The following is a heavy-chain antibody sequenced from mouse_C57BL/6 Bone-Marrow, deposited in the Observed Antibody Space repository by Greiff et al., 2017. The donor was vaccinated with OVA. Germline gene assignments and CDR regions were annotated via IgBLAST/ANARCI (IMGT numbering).Heavy chain of an antibody. Sequence: QVQLKQSGAELARPGASVKLSCKASGYTFTSYGISWVKQRTGQGLEWIGEIYPRSGNTYYNEKFKGKATLTADKSSSTAYMERRSLTSEDTAVYVCARTRRGFANWGQGTLVTVSA. CDR2: IYPRSGNT. J-gene: IGHJ3*01. V-gene: IGHV1-81*01. CDR1: GYTFTSYG. CDR3: ARTRRGFAN.